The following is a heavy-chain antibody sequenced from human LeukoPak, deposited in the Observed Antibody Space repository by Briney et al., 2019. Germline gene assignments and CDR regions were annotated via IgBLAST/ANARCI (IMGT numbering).Heavy chain of an antibody. D-gene: IGHD6-6*01. CDR2: ITPSGGI. CDR3: ARVDSTSPHELDY. Sequence: GASVKVSCKASGYTFTSYAMNWVRQAPGQGLEWMGMITPSGGISYAQKFQGRVTMTRDMSTNTVYMELSSLRSEDTAVYYCARVDSTSPHELDYWGQGTLVTVSS. J-gene: IGHJ4*02. CDR1: GYTFTSYA. V-gene: IGHV1-46*01.